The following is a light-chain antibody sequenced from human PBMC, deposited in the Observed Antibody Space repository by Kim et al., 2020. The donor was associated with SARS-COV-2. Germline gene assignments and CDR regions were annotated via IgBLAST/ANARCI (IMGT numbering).Light chain of an antibody. CDR2: GAS. CDR1: QSVSSSY. J-gene: IGKJ4*01. V-gene: IGKV3-20*01. Sequence: PGERPTLACRASQSVSSSYLAWYQQKPGQAPRLLIYGASSRATGIPDRFSGSGSGTDFTLTISRLEPEDFAVYYCQQYGSSPRVTFGGGTKVDIK. CDR3: QQYGSSPRVT.